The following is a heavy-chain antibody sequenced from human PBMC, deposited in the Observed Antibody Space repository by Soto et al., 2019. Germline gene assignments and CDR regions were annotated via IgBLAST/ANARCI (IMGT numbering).Heavy chain of an antibody. CDR2: IFSSGST. J-gene: IGHJ4*02. Sequence: QVQLQESGPRLVKPSQTLSLTCTVSGGSISSGGYSWSWIRQFPGKGLECIGYIFSSGSTYYNPSLKRRVSLSVDTSKNQFSLNLTSVTAADTAVYYCARDLGRNYFDYWGQGTLVTVSS. CDR3: ARDLGRNYFDY. CDR1: GGSISSGGYS. V-gene: IGHV4-31*03.